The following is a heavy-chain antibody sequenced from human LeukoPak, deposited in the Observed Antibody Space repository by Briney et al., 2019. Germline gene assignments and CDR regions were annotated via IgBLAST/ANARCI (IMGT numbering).Heavy chain of an antibody. CDR3: ARGSNYYGSGSYFENDAFDI. CDR1: GFTFSSYW. Sequence: GGSLRLSCAASGFTFSSYWMSWVRQAPGKGLEWVANIKQDGSEKYYVDSVKGRFTISRDNAKNSLYLQMNSLRAEDTAVYYCARGSNYYGSGSYFENDAFDIWGQGTMVTVSS. D-gene: IGHD3-10*01. J-gene: IGHJ3*02. V-gene: IGHV3-7*01. CDR2: IKQDGSEK.